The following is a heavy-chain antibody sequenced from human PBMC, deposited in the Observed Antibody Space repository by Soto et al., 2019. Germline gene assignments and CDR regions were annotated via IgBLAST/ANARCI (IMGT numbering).Heavy chain of an antibody. J-gene: IGHJ5*02. Sequence: SETLSLTCTVSGGSVSSRSYYWSWIRQPPGKELEWIGYIYDSGTTNYNSALKSRVTISVDTSKNQFSLKLRSVTAADTAVYYCARYSRDKGNYGDQLGPRGQRIRDTVSS. CDR1: GGSVSSRSYY. D-gene: IGHD4-17*01. CDR3: ARYSRDKGNYGDQLGP. V-gene: IGHV4-61*01. CDR2: IYDSGTT.